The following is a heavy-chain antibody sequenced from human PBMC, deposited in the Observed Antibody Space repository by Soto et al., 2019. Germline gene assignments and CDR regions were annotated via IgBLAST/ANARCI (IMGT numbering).Heavy chain of an antibody. CDR1: GGTFSSYT. CDR2: IIPIHGIA. Sequence: QVQLVQSGAEVKKPGSSVKVSCKASGGTFSSYTISWVRQAPGQGLEWMGRIIPIHGIANYAQKFQGRVTITADKSTSTAYMELSSLRSEDTAVYYCARDGYCSCSSCYDEYFQHWGQGTLVTVSS. V-gene: IGHV1-69*08. D-gene: IGHD2-15*01. CDR3: ARDGYCSCSSCYDEYFQH. J-gene: IGHJ1*01.